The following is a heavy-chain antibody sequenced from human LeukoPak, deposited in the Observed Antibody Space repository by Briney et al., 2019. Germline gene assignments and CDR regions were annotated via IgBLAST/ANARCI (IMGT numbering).Heavy chain of an antibody. D-gene: IGHD3-10*01. CDR3: ARDRGVRKDYYYYYGMDV. CDR1: GGSISSYY. Sequence: SETLSLTCTVSGGSISSYYWSWIRQPAGKGLEWIGRIYTCGSTNYNPSLESRVTMSVDTSKNQFSLKLSSVTAADTAVYYCARDRGVRKDYYYYYGMDVWGQGTTVTVSS. J-gene: IGHJ6*02. V-gene: IGHV4-4*07. CDR2: IYTCGST.